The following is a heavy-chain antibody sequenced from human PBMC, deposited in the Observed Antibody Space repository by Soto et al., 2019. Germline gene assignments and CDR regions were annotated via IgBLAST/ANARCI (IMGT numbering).Heavy chain of an antibody. CDR3: AADLELYYYYYGMDV. CDR2: IVVGSGNT. CDR1: GFTFTSSA. D-gene: IGHD3-3*01. V-gene: IGHV1-58*01. Sequence: GASVKVSCKASGFTFTSSAVQWVRQARGQRLEWIGWIVVGSGNTNYAQKFQERVTITRDMSTSTAYMELSSLRSEDTAVYYCAADLELYYYYYGMDVWGQGTTVTVS. J-gene: IGHJ6*02.